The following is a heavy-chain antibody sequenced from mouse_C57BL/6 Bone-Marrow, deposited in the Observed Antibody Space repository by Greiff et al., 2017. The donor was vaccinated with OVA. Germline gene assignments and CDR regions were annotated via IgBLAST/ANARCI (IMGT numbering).Heavy chain of an antibody. V-gene: IGHV1-63*01. CDR3: AREGTHAMDY. CDR2: IYPGGGYT. J-gene: IGHJ4*01. Sequence: VKVVESGAELVRPGTSVKMSCKASGYTFTNYWIGWAKQRPGHGLEWIGDIYPGGGYTNYNEKFKGKATLTADKSSSTAYMQFSSLTSEDSAIYYCAREGTHAMDYWGQGTSVTVSS. D-gene: IGHD3-1*01. CDR1: GYTFTNYW.